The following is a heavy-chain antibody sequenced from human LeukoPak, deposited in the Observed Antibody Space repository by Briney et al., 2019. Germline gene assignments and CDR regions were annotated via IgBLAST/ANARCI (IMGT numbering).Heavy chain of an antibody. CDR3: GGNYYDRSGYYPIWF. V-gene: IGHV4-59*01. D-gene: IGHD3-22*01. CDR1: GGSISSYY. Sequence: SETLSLTRTVSGGSISSYYWSWIRQPPGKGLEWIGHIYYIGSTNYNPSIKSRVTIPVHTTKKQSPLKLSSVTAADTAVYYCGGNYYDRSGYYPIWFWGQGTLVTVSS. CDR2: IYYIGST. J-gene: IGHJ4*02.